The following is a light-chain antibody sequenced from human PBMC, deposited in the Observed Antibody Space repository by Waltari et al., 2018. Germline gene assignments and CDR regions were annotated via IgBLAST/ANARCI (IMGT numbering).Light chain of an antibody. J-gene: IGKJ1*01. CDR2: DTS. Sequence: EFVLTQPPGTLALSPGARATLSCRASQRVGRALAWYKQKPGQAPRLLIYDTSTRATGISDKFSGSGSGTDFSLTISRVEPEDFAVYFCQMYVRLPVTFGQGTKVEVK. CDR1: QRVGRA. CDR3: QMYVRLPVT. V-gene: IGKV3-20*01.